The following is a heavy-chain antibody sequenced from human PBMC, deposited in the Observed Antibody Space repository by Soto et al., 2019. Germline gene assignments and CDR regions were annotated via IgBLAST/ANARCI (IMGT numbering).Heavy chain of an antibody. CDR2: ITGAGSST. CDR1: GFTFGSFA. V-gene: IGHV3-23*01. CDR3: AKDGSTTNDYFYYYIDV. J-gene: IGHJ6*03. Sequence: GGSLRLSCAASGFTFGSFAMGWVRQAPGKGLEWVSTITGAGSSTYYADSVKGRFTISRDNSKNTLYLQMNSLRAEDTAVYYCAKDGSTTNDYFYYYIDVWGTGTTVTVSS. D-gene: IGHD1-1*01.